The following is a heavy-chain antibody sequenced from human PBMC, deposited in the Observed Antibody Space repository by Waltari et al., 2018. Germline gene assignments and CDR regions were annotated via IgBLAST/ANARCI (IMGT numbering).Heavy chain of an antibody. D-gene: IGHD3-22*01. J-gene: IGHJ4*02. V-gene: IGHV4-30-2*01. CDR3: ARGVPYYYDSSGYYYDYFDY. CDR2: IYHSGST. Sequence: QLQLQESGSGLVKPSQTLSLTCAVSGGSISSGGYSWSWMRQPPGKGLEGIGYIYHSGSTYYNPSLKSRVTISVDRSKNQFSLKLSSVTAADTAVYYCARGVPYYYDSSGYYYDYFDYWGQGTLVTVSS. CDR1: GGSISSGGYS.